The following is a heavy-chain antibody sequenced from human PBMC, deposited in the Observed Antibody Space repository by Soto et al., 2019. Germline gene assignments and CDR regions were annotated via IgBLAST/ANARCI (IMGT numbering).Heavy chain of an antibody. V-gene: IGHV3-30*18. J-gene: IGHJ6*02. Sequence: PGGSLRLSCAASGFTFSSYGMHWVRQAPGKGLEWVAVISYDGSNKYYADSVKGRFTISRDNSKNTLYLQMNSLRAEDTAVYYCAKARPAAIYYYYGMDVWGQGTTVTVSS. CDR2: ISYDGSNK. CDR1: GFTFSSYG. CDR3: AKARPAAIYYYYGMDV. D-gene: IGHD2-2*01.